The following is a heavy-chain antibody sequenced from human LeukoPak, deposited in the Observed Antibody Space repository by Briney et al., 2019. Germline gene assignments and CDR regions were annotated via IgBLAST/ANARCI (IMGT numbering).Heavy chain of an antibody. CDR1: GFTFDDYG. D-gene: IGHD6-19*01. J-gene: IGHJ4*01. CDR3: ARVSDISVAAYFDY. CDR2: INWNGGST. Sequence: PGGSLRLSCAASGFTFDDYGLSWVRQAPGKGLEWVSTINWNGGSTGYADSVKGRFTISRDNAKNSLYLQMNSLRAEDTALYYCARVSDISVAAYFDYWGHGTLVTVSS. V-gene: IGHV3-20*04.